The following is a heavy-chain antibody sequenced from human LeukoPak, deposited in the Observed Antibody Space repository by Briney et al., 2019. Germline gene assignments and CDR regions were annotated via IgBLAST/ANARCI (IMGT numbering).Heavy chain of an antibody. CDR2: ISSSSSYI. CDR1: GFTFSSYS. V-gene: IGHV3-21*01. D-gene: IGHD3-3*01. Sequence: GGSLRLSCAASGFTFSSYSMNWVRQAPGKGLEWVSSISSSSSYIYYADSVKGRFTISRDNAKNSLYLQMNSLRAEDTVVYYCARETTIFGVVIDYWGQGTLVTVSS. J-gene: IGHJ4*02. CDR3: ARETTIFGVVIDY.